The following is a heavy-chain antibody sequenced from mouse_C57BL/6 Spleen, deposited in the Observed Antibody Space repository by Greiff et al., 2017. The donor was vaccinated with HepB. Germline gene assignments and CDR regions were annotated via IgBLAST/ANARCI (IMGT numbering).Heavy chain of an antibody. Sequence: VKLQESGAELMKPGASVKLSCKATGYTFTGYWIEWVKQRPGHGLEWIGEILPGSGSTNYNEKFKGKATFTADTSSNTAYMQLSSLTTEDSAIYYCARAGHYYGSSYGYFDYWGQGTTLTVSS. CDR3: ARAGHYYGSSYGYFDY. V-gene: IGHV1-9*01. CDR2: ILPGSGST. CDR1: GYTFTGYW. D-gene: IGHD1-1*01. J-gene: IGHJ2*01.